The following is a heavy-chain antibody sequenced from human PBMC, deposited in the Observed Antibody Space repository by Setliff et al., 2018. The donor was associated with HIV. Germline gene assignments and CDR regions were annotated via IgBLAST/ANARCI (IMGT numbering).Heavy chain of an antibody. CDR3: AGGGEGYYDSSGYHIYY. CDR1: GYTFTSYA. CDR2: INAGNGNT. Sequence: ASVKVSCKASGYTFTSYAMHWVRQAPGQRLEWMGWINAGNGNTKYSQKFQGRVTITRDTSASTAYMELSSLRSEDTAVYYCAGGGEGYYDSSGYHIYYWGQGTLVTVSS. J-gene: IGHJ4*02. V-gene: IGHV1-3*01. D-gene: IGHD3-22*01.